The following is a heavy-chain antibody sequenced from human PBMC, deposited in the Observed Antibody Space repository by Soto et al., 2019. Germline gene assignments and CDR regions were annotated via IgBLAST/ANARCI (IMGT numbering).Heavy chain of an antibody. CDR3: VCNDAATTDIYS. D-gene: IGHD2-15*01. J-gene: IGHJ5*01. Sequence: TLSLTCPVSGGSLSSSAYYWSWIRQHPGKGLEWIGYIYYSGSTYYNPSLESRVTLSVDTSKNQFSLKVSSVTAADTAVYYFVCNDAATTDIYSW. CDR2: IYYSGST. V-gene: IGHV4-31*03. CDR1: GGSLSSSAYY.